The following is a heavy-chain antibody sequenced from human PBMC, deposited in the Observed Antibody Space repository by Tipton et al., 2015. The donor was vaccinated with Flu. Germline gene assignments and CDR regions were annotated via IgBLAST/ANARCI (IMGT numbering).Heavy chain of an antibody. CDR3: ARAYSSYLSYNWFDP. CDR1: GGSISSGRYY. Sequence: TLSLTCTVSGGSISSGRYYWSWSRQPAGKGLEWIGRINTTGSTNYNPSLKSRLTISADTAKNQFFLRLTSVTAADSAVYYCARAYSSYLSYNWFDPWGQGTLVTVSS. J-gene: IGHJ5*02. CDR2: INTTGST. V-gene: IGHV4-61*02. D-gene: IGHD6-19*01.